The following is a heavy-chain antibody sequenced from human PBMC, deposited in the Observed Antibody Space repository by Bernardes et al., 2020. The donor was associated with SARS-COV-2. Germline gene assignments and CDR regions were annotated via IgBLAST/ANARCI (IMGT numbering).Heavy chain of an antibody. CDR1: GYTFTGYY. V-gene: IGHV1-2*02. CDR3: ARGYEQAAACYYGRDV. D-gene: IGHD6-13*01. J-gene: IGHJ6*04. Sequence: ASVKVSCKASGYTFTGYYMHWVRQAPGQGLEWMGWINPNSGGTNYAQKFQGRVTMTRDTSISTAYMELSRLRSDDTAVYYCARGYEQAAACYYGRDVLGEGTTGAVSS. CDR2: INPNSGGT.